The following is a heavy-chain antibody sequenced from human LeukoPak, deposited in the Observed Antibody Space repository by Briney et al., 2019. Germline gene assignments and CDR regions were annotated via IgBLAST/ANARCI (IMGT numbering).Heavy chain of an antibody. CDR3: ARGIGGYSYGNYYYYYYMDV. CDR2: MNPNSGNT. Sequence: GASVKVSYKASGYTLTGHYMHWVRQATGHGLEWMGWMNPNSGNTGYAQKLQGRVTITRNTSISTAYMELSSLRSEDTAVYYCARGIGGYSYGNYYYYYYMDVWGKGTTVTVSS. V-gene: IGHV1-8*03. J-gene: IGHJ6*03. D-gene: IGHD5-18*01. CDR1: GYTLTGHY.